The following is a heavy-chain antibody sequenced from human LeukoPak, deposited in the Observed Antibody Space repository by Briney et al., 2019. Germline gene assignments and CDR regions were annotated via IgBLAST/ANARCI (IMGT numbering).Heavy chain of an antibody. V-gene: IGHV4-34*01. CDR3: ASRYYGSGINWFDP. J-gene: IGHJ5*02. CDR2: INHSGST. D-gene: IGHD3-10*01. Sequence: PSETLSLTCAVYGGSFSGYYWSWIRQPPGKGLEWIGEINHSGSTNYNPSLKSRVTISVNTSKNQFSLKLSSVTAADTAVYYCASRYYGSGINWFDPWGKGTLVTVSS. CDR1: GGSFSGYY.